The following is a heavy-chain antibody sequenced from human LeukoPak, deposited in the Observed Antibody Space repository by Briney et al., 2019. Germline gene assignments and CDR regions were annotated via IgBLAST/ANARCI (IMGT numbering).Heavy chain of an antibody. CDR1: GFTFSSYS. CDR3: ARDLEYCSSTSCYN. J-gene: IGHJ4*02. Sequence: GGSLRLSCAASGFTFSSYSMDWARQAPGKGLEWVSYISSSSSTIYYADSVKGRFTISRDNDKNSLYLQMNSLRAEDTAVYYCARDLEYCSSTSCYNWGQGTLVTVSS. D-gene: IGHD2-2*01. V-gene: IGHV3-48*04. CDR2: ISSSSSTI.